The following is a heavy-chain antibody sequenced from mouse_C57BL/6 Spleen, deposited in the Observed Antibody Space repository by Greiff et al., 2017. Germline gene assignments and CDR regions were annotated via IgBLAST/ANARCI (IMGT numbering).Heavy chain of an antibody. CDR1: GYTFTDYY. Sequence: EVQLQQSGPELVKPGASVKISCKASGYTFTDYYMNWVKQSHGKSLEWIGDINPNNGGTSYNQKFKGKATLTVDKSSSTAYMELRSLTSEDSAVYYCAPQRGFAYWGQGTLVTVSA. V-gene: IGHV1-26*01. CDR3: APQRGFAY. J-gene: IGHJ3*01. CDR2: INPNNGGT.